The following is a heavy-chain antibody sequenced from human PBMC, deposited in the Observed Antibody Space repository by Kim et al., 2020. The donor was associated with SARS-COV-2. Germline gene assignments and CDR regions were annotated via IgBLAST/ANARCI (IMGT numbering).Heavy chain of an antibody. Sequence: SETLSLTCAVYGGSFSGYYWSWIRQPPGKGLEWIGEINHSGSTNYNPSLKSRVTISVDTSKNQFSLKLSSVTAADTAVYYCARTGRGSHYYGSRADRGSFDYWGQGTLVTVSS. CDR3: ARTGRGSHYYGSRADRGSFDY. CDR1: GGSFSGYY. J-gene: IGHJ4*02. D-gene: IGHD3-10*01. V-gene: IGHV4-34*01. CDR2: INHSGST.